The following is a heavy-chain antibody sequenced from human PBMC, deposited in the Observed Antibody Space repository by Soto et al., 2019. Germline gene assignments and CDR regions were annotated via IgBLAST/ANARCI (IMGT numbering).Heavy chain of an antibody. Sequence: PSETLSLTCRVSGFSITSYVWTWLRQPPGKGLEWIGYIYHRGNTNYNPSLKSRVTFSVDTSKNQFSLKLSSVTAADTAVYYCARDKYYDSTGTFDFWGQGTLVTVSS. J-gene: IGHJ4*02. CDR1: GFSITSYV. CDR3: ARDKYYDSTGTFDF. CDR2: IYHRGNT. D-gene: IGHD3-22*01. V-gene: IGHV4-59*01.